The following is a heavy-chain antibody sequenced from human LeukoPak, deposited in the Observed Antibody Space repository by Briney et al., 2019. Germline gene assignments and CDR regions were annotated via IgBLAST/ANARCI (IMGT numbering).Heavy chain of an antibody. Sequence: GGSLRLSCAASGFSFSTCSMTWVRQAPGKGLEWVSYISSSSSTIYYADSVKGRFTISRDNAKNSLYLQMNSLRAEDTAVYYCARVRHYYGMDVWGQGTTVTVSS. V-gene: IGHV3-48*01. CDR2: ISSSSSTI. J-gene: IGHJ6*02. CDR1: GFSFSTCS. CDR3: ARVRHYYGMDV.